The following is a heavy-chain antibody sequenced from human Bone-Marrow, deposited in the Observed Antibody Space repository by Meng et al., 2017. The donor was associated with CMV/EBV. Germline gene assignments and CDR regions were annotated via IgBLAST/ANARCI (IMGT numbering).Heavy chain of an antibody. CDR1: GYTFTNYY. CDR2: INPSGGGT. CDR3: ARGGYCSSTSCYSGIRIGFDP. V-gene: IGHV1-46*01. D-gene: IGHD2-2*01. J-gene: IGHJ5*02. Sequence: ASVKVSCKASGYTFTNYYMHWVRQAPGQGLEWMGIINPSGGGTSYAQNFQGRVTMTRDTSTSTVYMELSSLRSEDTAVYYCARGGYCSSTSCYSGIRIGFDPWGQGTLVTVSS.